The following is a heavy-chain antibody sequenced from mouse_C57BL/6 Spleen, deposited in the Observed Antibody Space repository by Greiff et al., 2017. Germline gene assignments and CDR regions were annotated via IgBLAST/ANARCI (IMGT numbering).Heavy chain of an antibody. D-gene: IGHD1-1*01. V-gene: IGHV1-82*01. CDR2: IYPGDGDT. CDR3: ATVYYGSSYGYFDV. J-gene: IGHJ1*03. CDR1: GYAFSSSW. Sequence: QVQLQQSGPELVKPGASVKISCKASGYAFSSSWMNWVKQRPGKGLEWIGRIYPGDGDTNYNGKFKGKATLTADKSSSTAYMQLSSLTSEDSAVYYCATVYYGSSYGYFDVWGTGTTVTVSS.